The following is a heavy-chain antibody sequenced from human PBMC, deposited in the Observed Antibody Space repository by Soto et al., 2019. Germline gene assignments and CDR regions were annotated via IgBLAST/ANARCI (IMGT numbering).Heavy chain of an antibody. Sequence: GASVKVSCKASGYTFTSYYMHWVRQAPGQGLEWMGIINPSGGSTSYAQKFQGRVTMTRDTSTSTVYMELSSLRSEDTAVYYCASIWYSSSSPNPNRGYSGYDYYYGMDVWGQGTTVTVAS. CDR3: ASIWYSSSSPNPNRGYSGYDYYYGMDV. CDR1: GYTFTSYY. D-gene: IGHD6-6*01. V-gene: IGHV1-46*01. J-gene: IGHJ6*02. CDR2: INPSGGST.